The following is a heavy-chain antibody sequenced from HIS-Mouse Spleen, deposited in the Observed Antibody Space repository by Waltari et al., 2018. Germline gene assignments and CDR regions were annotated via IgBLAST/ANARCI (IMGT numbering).Heavy chain of an antibody. J-gene: IGHJ4*02. Sequence: EVQLVESGGGLVKPGGSLRLSCAASGFTFSSYSMNWVRQAPGKGMELVSSISSSSSYIYYADSVKGRFTISRDNAKNSLYLQMNSLRAEDTAVYYCARGRGSSSNFDYWGQGTLVTVSS. V-gene: IGHV3-21*01. CDR2: ISSSSSYI. D-gene: IGHD6-6*01. CDR1: GFTFSSYS. CDR3: ARGRGSSSNFDY.